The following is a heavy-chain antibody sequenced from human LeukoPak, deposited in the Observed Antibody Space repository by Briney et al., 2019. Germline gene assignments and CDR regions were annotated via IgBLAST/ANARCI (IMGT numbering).Heavy chain of an antibody. CDR3: AGQTIAARHRGYYFDY. CDR2: MYYNGSP. J-gene: IGHJ4*02. Sequence: SEALSLTCTVSGDSINNYYWSWIRQPPGKGLEWIGYMYYNGSPNYNPSLKSRVTISVDRSKKQFSLKLTSVTAADTAVYYCAGQTIAARHRGYYFDYWGQGTLVTVSS. CDR1: GDSINNYY. D-gene: IGHD6-6*01. V-gene: IGHV4-59*03.